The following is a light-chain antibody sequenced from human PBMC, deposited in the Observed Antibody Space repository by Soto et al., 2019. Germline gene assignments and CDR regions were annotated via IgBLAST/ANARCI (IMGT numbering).Light chain of an antibody. J-gene: IGLJ1*01. Sequence: QSVLTQPPSASGSPGQSVTISCTGTKSDIGVYDFVSWCQHHPGKAPRLIIYEVVQRPSGVPDRFSGSKSGNTASLTVSGLQAADEADYFCKSYAGSNTYVLGSGTKV. CDR3: KSYAGSNTYV. V-gene: IGLV2-8*01. CDR2: EVV. CDR1: KSDIGVYDF.